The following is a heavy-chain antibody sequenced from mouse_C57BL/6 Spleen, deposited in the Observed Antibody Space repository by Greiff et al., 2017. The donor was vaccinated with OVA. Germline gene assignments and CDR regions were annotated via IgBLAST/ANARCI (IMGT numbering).Heavy chain of an antibody. J-gene: IGHJ1*03. V-gene: IGHV1-69*01. CDR1: GYTFTSYW. Sequence: QVHVKQPGAELVMPGASVKLSCKASGYTFTSYWMHWVKQRPGQGLEWIGEIDPSDSYTNYNQKFKGKSTLTVDKSSSTAYMQLSSLTSEDSAVYYCARRGIYDGYYGYFDVWGTGTTVTVSS. CDR3: ARRGIYDGYYGYFDV. D-gene: IGHD2-3*01. CDR2: IDPSDSYT.